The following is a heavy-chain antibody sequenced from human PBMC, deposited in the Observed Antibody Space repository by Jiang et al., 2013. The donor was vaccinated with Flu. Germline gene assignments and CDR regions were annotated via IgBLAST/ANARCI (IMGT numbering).Heavy chain of an antibody. Sequence: KPTQTLTLTCTFSGFSFSTSGVGVGWIRQPPGKALEWLALIFWNDDKRYSPSLESRLTITKDTSKNQVVLTMTNMEAVDTATYYCAQFCYGDSCYNFDYWGQGTLVTVSS. V-gene: IGHV2-5*01. CDR1: GFSFSTSGVG. CDR3: AQFCYGDSCYNFDY. J-gene: IGHJ4*02. CDR2: IFWNDDK. D-gene: IGHD2-15*01.